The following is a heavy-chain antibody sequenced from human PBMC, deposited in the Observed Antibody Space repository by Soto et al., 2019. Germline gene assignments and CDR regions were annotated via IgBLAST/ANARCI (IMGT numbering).Heavy chain of an antibody. CDR3: AAGKPLCY. CDR2: ICYDRSHQ. J-gene: IGHJ1*01. D-gene: IGHD2-15*01. Sequence: ATRLSCAASVFNFRNSGAHWLRQAPVNGMEWVAIICYDRSHQYYADNVKGRFTISRDNSENTVFLQMNSLRPEDTAGYYCAAGKPLCYRAQGDLLTVS. CDR1: VFNFRNSG. V-gene: IGHV3-33*01.